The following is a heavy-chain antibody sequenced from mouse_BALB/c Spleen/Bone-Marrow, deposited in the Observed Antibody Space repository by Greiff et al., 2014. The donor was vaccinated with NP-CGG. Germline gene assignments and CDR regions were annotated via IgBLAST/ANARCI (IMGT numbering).Heavy chain of an antibody. CDR1: GYTFTSYW. V-gene: IGHV1S22*01. D-gene: IGHD1-1*01. CDR2: IYPGSGST. J-gene: IGHJ4*01. Sequence: GSELVRPGASVKLSCKASGYTFTSYWMHWVKQRPGQGLEWIGNIYPGSGSTNYDEKFKNKATLTVDTATNTAYMQLSSLTSEDSAVYYCTRSPITTVVAETMDYWGQGTSVTVSS. CDR3: TRSPITTVVAETMDY.